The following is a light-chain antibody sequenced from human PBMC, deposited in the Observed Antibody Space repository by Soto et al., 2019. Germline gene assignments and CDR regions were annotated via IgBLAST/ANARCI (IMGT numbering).Light chain of an antibody. CDR3: QSYDSSLTAVV. CDR2: GNN. Sequence: QSALTQPPSVSGAPGQRVTISCTGSSSNIGPGYDVHWYQQLPGTAPKVLIYGNNNRPSGVPSRFSRSKSGTSASLAITGLHAENEGDYYCQSYDSSLTAVVFGGGTKLTVL. V-gene: IGLV1-40*01. CDR1: SSNIGPGYD. J-gene: IGLJ2*01.